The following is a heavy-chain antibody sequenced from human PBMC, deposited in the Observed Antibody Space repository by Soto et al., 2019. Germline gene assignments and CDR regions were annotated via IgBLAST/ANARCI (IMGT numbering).Heavy chain of an antibody. CDR3: ASSWIQLYRYYYYGMDV. CDR1: GGTFSSYA. J-gene: IGHJ6*02. CDR2: IIPIFGTA. D-gene: IGHD5-18*01. V-gene: IGHV1-69*13. Sequence: SVKVSCKASGGTFSSYAISWVRQSPGQGLEWMGGIIPIFGTANYAQKFQGRVTITADESTSTAYMELSSLRSEDTAVYYCASSWIQLYRYYYYGMDVWGQGTTVTVSS.